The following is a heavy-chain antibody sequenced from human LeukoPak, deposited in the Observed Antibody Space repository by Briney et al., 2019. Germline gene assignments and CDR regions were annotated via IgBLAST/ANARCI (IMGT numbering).Heavy chain of an antibody. J-gene: IGHJ4*02. D-gene: IGHD6-19*01. CDR3: ARDHRGQWLVY. CDR2: ISAYNGNT. CDR1: GYIFTGYY. V-gene: IGHV1-18*04. Sequence: ASVIVSCKASGYIFTGYYMHWVRQAPGQGLEWMGWISAYNGNTNYAQKLQGRVTMTTDTSTSTAYMELRSLRSDDTAVYYCARDHRGQWLVYWGQGTLVTVSS.